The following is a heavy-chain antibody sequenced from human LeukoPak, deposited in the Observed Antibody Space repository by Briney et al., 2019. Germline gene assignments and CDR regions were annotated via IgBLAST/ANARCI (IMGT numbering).Heavy chain of an antibody. D-gene: IGHD1-26*01. V-gene: IGHV5-51*01. CDR2: IYPGDSDT. CDR3: ARLDSYSGSYGVDY. CDR1: GYSFTIYW. J-gene: IGHJ4*02. Sequence: GESLKISCKGSGYSFTIYWIGWVRQMPGKGLEWMGIIYPGDSDTRYSPSFQCQVTISADKSISTAYLQWSSLKAADTAMYYCARLDSYSGSYGVDYWGQGTLVTVSS.